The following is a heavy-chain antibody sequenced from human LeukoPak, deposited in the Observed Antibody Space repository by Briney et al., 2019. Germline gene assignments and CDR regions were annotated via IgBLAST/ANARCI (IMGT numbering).Heavy chain of an antibody. CDR1: GGSISSGDYY. J-gene: IGHJ5*02. D-gene: IGHD3-22*01. Sequence: PSETLSLTCTVSGGSISSGDYYWTWIRQSPGKGPERIGFIYHSGSTYYNPSLQSRVTMSVDTSKNQVSLKLSSVTVADTAVYYCARGTVVVVITSLDPWGQGTLVTVSS. CDR2: IYHSGST. V-gene: IGHV4-30-4*08. CDR3: ARGTVVVVITSLDP.